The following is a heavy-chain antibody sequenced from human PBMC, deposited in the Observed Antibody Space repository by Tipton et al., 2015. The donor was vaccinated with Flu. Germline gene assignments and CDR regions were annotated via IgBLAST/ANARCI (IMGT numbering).Heavy chain of an antibody. CDR3: TRRDGVVGD. J-gene: IGHJ4*02. D-gene: IGHD1-26*01. Sequence: GSLRLSCAASGFTFSDSAVHWIRQASGKGLEWVGRIGSKVHNYATAYAASVKGRFTISRDDTKNTAYLQMNSLEAEDTAVYYCTRRDGVVGDWGQGTLVTVSS. CDR1: GFTFSDSA. V-gene: IGHV3-73*01. CDR2: IGSKVHNYAT.